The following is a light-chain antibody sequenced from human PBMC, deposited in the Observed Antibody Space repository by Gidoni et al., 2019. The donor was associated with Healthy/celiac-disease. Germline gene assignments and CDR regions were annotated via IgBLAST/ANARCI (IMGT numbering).Light chain of an antibody. Sequence: QSVLTQPPSVSEAPRQRVTISCSGSSSKIVNSAANWYQQVPGQAPKLLIYYDGLLPPGVSDRFSGSKSGTSASLAISGLQSEDEADYYCAAWDDSLNGWVFGGGTKLTVL. CDR2: YDG. J-gene: IGLJ3*02. CDR1: SSKIVNSA. CDR3: AAWDDSLNGWV. V-gene: IGLV1-36*01.